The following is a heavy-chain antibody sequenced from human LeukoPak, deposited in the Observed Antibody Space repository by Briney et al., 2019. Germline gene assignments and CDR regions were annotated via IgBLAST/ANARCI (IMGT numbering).Heavy chain of an antibody. CDR3: ARAHCSGGSCYFDY. V-gene: IGHV3-7*01. J-gene: IGHJ4*02. D-gene: IGHD2-15*01. CDR1: GFTFSSYW. Sequence: GGSLRLSCAASGFTFSSYWMSWVGQAPGKGLEWVANIKQDGSEKYYVDSVKGRFTISRDNAKNSLYLQMNSLRAEDTAVYYCARAHCSGGSCYFDYWGQGTLVTVSS. CDR2: IKQDGSEK.